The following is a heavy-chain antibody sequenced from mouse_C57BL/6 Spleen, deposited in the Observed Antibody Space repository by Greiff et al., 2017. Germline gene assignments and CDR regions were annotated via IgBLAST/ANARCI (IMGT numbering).Heavy chain of an antibody. CDR3: ASPQLGAMDY. V-gene: IGHV3-6*01. Sequence: DVKLQESGPGLVKPSQSLSLTCSVTGYSITSGYYWNWIRQFPGNKLEWMGYISYDGSNNYNPSLKNRISITRDTSKNQFFLKLNSVTTEDTATYYCASPQLGAMDYWGQGTSVTVSS. CDR1: GYSITSGYY. CDR2: ISYDGSN. D-gene: IGHD1-3*01. J-gene: IGHJ4*01.